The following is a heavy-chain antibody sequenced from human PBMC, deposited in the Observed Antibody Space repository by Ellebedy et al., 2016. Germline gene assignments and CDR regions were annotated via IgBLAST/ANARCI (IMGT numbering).Heavy chain of an antibody. Sequence: GGSLRLSCAASGFTFSSYGMHWVRQAPGKGLEWVAVIWYDGSNKYYADSVKGRFTISRDNSKNTLYLQMNSLRAEDTAVYYCARDFAYCSSTSCSHFDYWGQGTLVTVSS. CDR1: GFTFSSYG. V-gene: IGHV3-33*01. J-gene: IGHJ4*02. CDR2: IWYDGSNK. D-gene: IGHD2-2*01. CDR3: ARDFAYCSSTSCSHFDY.